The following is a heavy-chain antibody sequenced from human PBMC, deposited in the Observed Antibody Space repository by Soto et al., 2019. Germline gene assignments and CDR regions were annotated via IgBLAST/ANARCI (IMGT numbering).Heavy chain of an antibody. Sequence: QVQLVQSGAEVKKPGSSVWVSCRVPGGTLNNYAISWVRQAPGQGLEWMGGIIPMSGTTNYAQKFQGRVTMTAYPSTSTTYRELSGLRFADTDVYYCAREGDYDSSGYCPGWLDPWGRGTLVTVSS. V-gene: IGHV1-69*01. CDR3: AREGDYDSSGYCPGWLDP. J-gene: IGHJ5*02. D-gene: IGHD3-22*01. CDR1: GGTLNNYA. CDR2: IIPMSGTT.